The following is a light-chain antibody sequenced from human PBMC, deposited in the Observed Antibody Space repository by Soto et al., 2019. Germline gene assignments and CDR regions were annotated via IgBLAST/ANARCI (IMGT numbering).Light chain of an antibody. CDR1: SSNIGRNT. Sequence: QSVLTQPPSASRTPGQRVTISCSGSSSNIGRNTLNWYQQLPGTAPKLLIYNNYQRPSGVPDRFSGSKSGTSASLAISGLQSEDEADYYCAAWDDSLNAVVFGGGTKLTVL. CDR3: AAWDDSLNAVV. CDR2: NNY. J-gene: IGLJ2*01. V-gene: IGLV1-44*01.